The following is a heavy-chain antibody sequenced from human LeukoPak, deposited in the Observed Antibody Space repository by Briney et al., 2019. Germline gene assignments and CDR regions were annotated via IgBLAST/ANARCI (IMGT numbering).Heavy chain of an antibody. D-gene: IGHD3-3*01. J-gene: IGHJ4*02. Sequence: SGGSLRLSCAASGFTFSSYAMSWVRQAPGKGLEWVSAISGSGGSTYYADSVKGRFTISRDNSKNTLYLQMNSLRAEDTAVYYCAKVGDYDFWSGSNYFDYWGQGTLVTVSS. V-gene: IGHV3-23*01. CDR1: GFTFSSYA. CDR2: ISGSGGST. CDR3: AKVGDYDFWSGSNYFDY.